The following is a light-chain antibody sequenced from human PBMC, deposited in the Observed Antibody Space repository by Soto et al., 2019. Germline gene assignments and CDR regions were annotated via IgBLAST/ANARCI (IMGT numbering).Light chain of an antibody. CDR2: DAS. J-gene: IGKJ4*01. V-gene: IGKV1-9*01. Sequence: DILLTQSPSFLSASVGDRVTITCRASQSINSYVAWYQQKSGKAPKLLIYDASTLKSGVPSRFSGSGSGTEFTLTISSLQPEDCAIYHCHQLKSYPLTFGGGTKVEIK. CDR3: HQLKSYPLT. CDR1: QSINSY.